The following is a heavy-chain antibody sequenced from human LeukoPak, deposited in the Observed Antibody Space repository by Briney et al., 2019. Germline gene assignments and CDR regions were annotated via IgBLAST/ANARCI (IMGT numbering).Heavy chain of an antibody. Sequence: PGGSLRLSCAASGFTFSRCWMHWVRQAPGKGLEWVSYISSSGSTIYYADSVKGRFTISRDNAKNSLYLQMNSLRAEDTAVYYCASGSFACFDYWGQGTLVTVSS. CDR2: ISSSGSTI. J-gene: IGHJ4*02. V-gene: IGHV3-48*03. D-gene: IGHD3-16*01. CDR3: ASGSFACFDY. CDR1: GFTFSRCW.